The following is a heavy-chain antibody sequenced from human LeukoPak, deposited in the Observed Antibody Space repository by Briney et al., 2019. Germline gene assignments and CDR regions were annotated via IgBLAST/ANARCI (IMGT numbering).Heavy chain of an antibody. J-gene: IGHJ4*02. Sequence: PGGSLRLSCAASGFTFSSYGMHWVRQAPGKGLEWVAVISYDGSNKYYADSVKGRFTISRDNSKNTLYLQMNSLIAEDTAVYYCATDLYLTGYSFDYWGQGTLVTVSS. V-gene: IGHV3-30*03. CDR2: ISYDGSNK. CDR1: GFTFSSYG. D-gene: IGHD3-9*01. CDR3: ATDLYLTGYSFDY.